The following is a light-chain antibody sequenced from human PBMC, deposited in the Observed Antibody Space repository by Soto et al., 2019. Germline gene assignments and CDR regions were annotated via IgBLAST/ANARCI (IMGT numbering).Light chain of an antibody. CDR2: DAS. CDR1: QNINAW. Sequence: DIHITQSPSSLYVSVGDRVTITCRTSQNINAWLAWYEQRPGQAPKLLIYDASSVQSGVPSRISGSGSGTELTLTITSLQPDDSANYDCHHYSLYSTWTFGQGTKVDIK. J-gene: IGKJ1*01. V-gene: IGKV1-5*01. CDR3: HHYSLYSTWT.